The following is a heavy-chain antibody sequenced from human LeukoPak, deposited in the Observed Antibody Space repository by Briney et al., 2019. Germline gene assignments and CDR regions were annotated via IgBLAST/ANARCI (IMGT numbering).Heavy chain of an antibody. CDR1: GGSFSGYY. CDR3: ARVRDGYSYYYYYYMDV. CDR2: INHSGST. Sequence: PSETLSLTCAVYGGSFSGYYWSWIRQPPGKGLEWIGEINHSGSTNYNPSLKSRVTISVDTSKNQFSLKLSSVTAADTAVYYCARVRDGYSYYYYYYMDVWGKGTTVTVSS. D-gene: IGHD5-24*01. J-gene: IGHJ6*03. V-gene: IGHV4-34*01.